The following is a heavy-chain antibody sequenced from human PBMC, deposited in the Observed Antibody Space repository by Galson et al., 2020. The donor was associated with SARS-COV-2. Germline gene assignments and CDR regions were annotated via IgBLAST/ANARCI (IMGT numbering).Heavy chain of an antibody. D-gene: IGHD4-17*01. Sequence: SQTLSLTCTVSGGSISNYYWSWIRQSAAKGLEWIGRIYPSGSSSYNPSLKSRVTMSVDTSKNQFSLNLSSVTAADTAVYYCARDPLSRGRPGDYEVYYYYIMEVWGQGITVTVSS. J-gene: IGHJ6*02. CDR2: IYPSGSS. CDR1: GGSISNYY. CDR3: ARDPLSRGRPGDYEVYYYYIMEV. V-gene: IGHV4-4*07.